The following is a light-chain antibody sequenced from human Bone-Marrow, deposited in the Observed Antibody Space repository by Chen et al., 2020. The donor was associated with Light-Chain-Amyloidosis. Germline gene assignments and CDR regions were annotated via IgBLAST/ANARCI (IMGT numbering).Light chain of an antibody. Sequence: SYVLPQPSSVSVAPGQTAPISCGGNNIGSTSVHWYQQTPGQAPLLVVYDDSDRPSGIPERLSGPNSGNTATLTISRVEAGDEADYYGQVWDRSSDRPVFGGGTKLTVL. CDR1: NIGSTS. J-gene: IGLJ3*02. CDR3: QVWDRSSDRPV. CDR2: DDS. V-gene: IGLV3-21*02.